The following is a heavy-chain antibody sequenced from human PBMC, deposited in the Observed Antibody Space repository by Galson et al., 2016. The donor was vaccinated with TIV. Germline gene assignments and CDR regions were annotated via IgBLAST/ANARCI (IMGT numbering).Heavy chain of an antibody. J-gene: IGHJ4*02. CDR3: ATWSVTATKDY. D-gene: IGHD2-21*02. CDR2: VVPIFTTK. V-gene: IGHV1-69*05. Sequence: SVKVSYKASGGTFSSYVFNWLRQAPGQGLEWMGGVVPIFTTKNFPQKFKGRLTITTDESTSTAYMELSRLRSDDTAVYFFATWSVTATKDYWGQGTLVTVSS. CDR1: GGTFSSYV.